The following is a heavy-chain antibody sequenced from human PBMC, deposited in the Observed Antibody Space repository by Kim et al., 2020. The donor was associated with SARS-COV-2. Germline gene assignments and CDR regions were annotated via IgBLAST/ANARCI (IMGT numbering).Heavy chain of an antibody. J-gene: IGHJ4*02. V-gene: IGHV3-23*01. CDR1: GFTFSNYA. CDR3: AKDLWRSGRNYGDGLDY. Sequence: GGSLRLSCAASGFTFSNYAMSWVRQAPGKGLEWVSAISGSGGSTYYADSVKGRLTISRDNSKNTLYLQMNSLRVEDTAVYYCAKDLWRSGRNYGDGLDYWGQGTLVTVSS. CDR2: ISGSGGST. D-gene: IGHD1-26*01.